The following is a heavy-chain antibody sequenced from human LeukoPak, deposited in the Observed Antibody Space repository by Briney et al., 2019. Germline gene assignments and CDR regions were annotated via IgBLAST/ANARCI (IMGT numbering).Heavy chain of an antibody. J-gene: IGHJ4*02. V-gene: IGHV4-59*11. CDR1: GGSLSTHH. CDR3: ARGYDSSAYYPFNY. Sequence: SETLSLTCVVAGGSLSTHHWSWIRQSPGRGLEWIGYISDSGSTNYNPSLKSRVTISVDTSKNQFSLMLSSVTAADTAVYYCARGYDSSAYYPFNYWGQGTLVTVSS. CDR2: ISDSGST. D-gene: IGHD3-22*01.